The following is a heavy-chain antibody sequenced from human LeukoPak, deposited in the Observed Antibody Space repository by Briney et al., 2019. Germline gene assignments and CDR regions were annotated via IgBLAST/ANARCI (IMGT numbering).Heavy chain of an antibody. J-gene: IGHJ4*02. CDR3: ARGTVFDY. V-gene: IGHV4-34*01. D-gene: IGHD2-21*01. CDR1: GGSFSGYY. CDR2: INHSGST. Sequence: SETLSLTCAVYGGSFSGYYWSWIRQPPGRGLEWIGEINHSGSTNYNPSLKSRVTISVDTSKNQFSLKLSSVTAADTAVYYCARGTVFDYWGQGTLVTVSS.